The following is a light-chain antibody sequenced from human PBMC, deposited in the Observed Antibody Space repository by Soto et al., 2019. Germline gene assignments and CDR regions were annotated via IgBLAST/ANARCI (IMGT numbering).Light chain of an antibody. CDR2: DAS. CDR3: QQRSNWPWT. CDR1: QSVSSY. V-gene: IGKV3-11*01. Sequence: EIVLTQSPATLSLSPGERATLSCSASQSVSSYLAWYQQKPGQAHRLLIYDASNRATGIPARFSGSGSGTYFTLTISSLEPADFAVYYCQQRSNWPWTFGQGTKVEIK. J-gene: IGKJ1*01.